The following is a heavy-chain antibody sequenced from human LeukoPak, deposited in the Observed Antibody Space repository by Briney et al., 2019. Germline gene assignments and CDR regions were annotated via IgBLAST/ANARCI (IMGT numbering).Heavy chain of an antibody. CDR3: ARSSGSFRFWFDP. V-gene: IGHV4-61*05. CDR2: IYSSGST. J-gene: IGHJ5*02. CDR1: GGSISSSSFY. Sequence: SETLSLTCTVSGGSISSSSFYWGWIRQPPGKGLEWIGRIYSSGSTNYNPSLKSRVTMSVDTSKNQFSLKLSSVTAADTAVYYCARSSGSFRFWFDPWGQGTLVTVSS. D-gene: IGHD3-10*01.